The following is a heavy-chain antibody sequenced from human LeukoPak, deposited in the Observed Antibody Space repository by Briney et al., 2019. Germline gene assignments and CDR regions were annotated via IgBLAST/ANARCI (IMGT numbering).Heavy chain of an antibody. J-gene: IGHJ5*02. CDR1: GFTFSSFA. CDR3: TKDPNGDYVGAFDP. CDR2: ITGTHYTT. Sequence: GGSLRLSCAASGFTFSSFAMTWVRQAPGKGLEWVSSITGTHYTTYNTDSVKGRFTISRDNSENTLYLQMNSLRADDTAVYYCTKDPNGDYVGAFDPWGQGTLVTVSS. V-gene: IGHV3-23*01. D-gene: IGHD4-17*01.